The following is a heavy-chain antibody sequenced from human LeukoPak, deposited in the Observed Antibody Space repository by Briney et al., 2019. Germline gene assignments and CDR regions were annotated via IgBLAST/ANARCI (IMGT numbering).Heavy chain of an antibody. Sequence: PGGSLRLSCVVSGFTFSAYSMNWVRQAPGKGLEWVSSISFNSDYIYYADSVRGRFTISRDDAKNSLYLQMNSLRAEDTAVYYCARYPLSSCWYFFDYWGQGTLVTVSS. CDR2: ISFNSDYI. D-gene: IGHD2-15*01. CDR3: ARYPLSSCWYFFDY. V-gene: IGHV3-21*01. J-gene: IGHJ4*02. CDR1: GFTFSAYS.